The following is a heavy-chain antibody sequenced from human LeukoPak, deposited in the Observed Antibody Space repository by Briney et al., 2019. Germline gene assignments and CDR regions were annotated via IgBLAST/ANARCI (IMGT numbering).Heavy chain of an antibody. V-gene: IGHV4-34*01. CDR2: IYHSGST. J-gene: IGHJ4*02. CDR3: ARVGDTAMVLDY. CDR1: GGSFSGYY. Sequence: SETLSLTCAVYGGSFSGYYWSWIRQPPGKGLEWIGEIYHSGSTNYNPSLKSRVTISVDKSKNQFSLKLSSVTAADTAVYYCARVGDTAMVLDYWGQGTLVTVSS. D-gene: IGHD5-18*01.